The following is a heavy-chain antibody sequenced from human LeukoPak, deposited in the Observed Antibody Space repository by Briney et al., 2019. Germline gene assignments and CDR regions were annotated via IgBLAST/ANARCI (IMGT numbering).Heavy chain of an antibody. J-gene: IGHJ6*01. CDR1: AGSLISYW. D-gene: IGHD3-10*01. V-gene: IGHV5-10-1*01. CDR3: ARHPLKYGSVRAYYNGMDV. Sequence: GESLKISCWGAAGSLISYWFSRVRQMPGEGLEGRVRIDHSDSYTKYSASFQGHVTLLADKSVSTAYVQCMSLKASNTAMYYSARHPLKYGSVRAYYNGMDVSGKGSTVTVSS. CDR2: IDHSDSYT.